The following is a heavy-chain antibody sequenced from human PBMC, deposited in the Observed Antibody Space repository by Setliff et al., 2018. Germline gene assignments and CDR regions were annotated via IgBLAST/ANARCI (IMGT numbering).Heavy chain of an antibody. Sequence: GGSLRLSCAASGFTFNRFAMSWVRQAPGKGLEWVSGLNDVGHNTYYADSVKGRFTISRDNSKNTLYLQMNSLRAEDAAVYYCAKHVLSSGWPNDAFDFWGQGTMVTVSS. CDR2: LNDVGHNT. D-gene: IGHD6-25*01. V-gene: IGHV3-23*01. CDR1: GFTFNRFA. J-gene: IGHJ3*01. CDR3: AKHVLSSGWPNDAFDF.